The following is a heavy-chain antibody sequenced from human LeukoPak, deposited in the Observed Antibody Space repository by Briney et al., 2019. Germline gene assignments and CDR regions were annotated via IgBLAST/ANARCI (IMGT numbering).Heavy chain of an antibody. J-gene: IGHJ4*02. V-gene: IGHV3-23*01. Sequence: GGSLRLSCAASGFTFSSYGMSWVRQAPGKGLEWVSAISGSGGSTYYADSVKGRFTISRDNSKNTLYLQMNSLRAEDTAVYYCASRGYTYGYSQDYWGQGTLVTVSS. D-gene: IGHD5-18*01. CDR2: ISGSGGST. CDR3: ASRGYTYGYSQDY. CDR1: GFTFSSYG.